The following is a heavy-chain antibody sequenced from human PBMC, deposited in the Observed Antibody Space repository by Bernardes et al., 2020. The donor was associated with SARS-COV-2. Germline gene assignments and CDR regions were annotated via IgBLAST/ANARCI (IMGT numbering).Heavy chain of an antibody. V-gene: IGHV3-73*01. CDR3: TGDYLY. J-gene: IGHJ4*02. Sequence: GGSLRLSCAASGFNFSGSAIQWVRQAPGKGLEWVGCMRSKYKNHVTTYAPSLKDRITISRDDSRDTAYLQISRLKIGDTAVYYCTGDYLYWGQGALVTVSS. CDR1: GFNFSGSA. CDR2: MRSKYKNHVT. D-gene: IGHD4-17*01.